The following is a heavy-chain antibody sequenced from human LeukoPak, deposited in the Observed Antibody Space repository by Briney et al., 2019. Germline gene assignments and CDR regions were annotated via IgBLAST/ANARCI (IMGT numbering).Heavy chain of an antibody. CDR3: AKDQRPVAGTGFDY. CDR2: ISYDGSNK. J-gene: IGHJ4*02. D-gene: IGHD6-19*01. CDR1: GFTFSSYG. V-gene: IGHV3-30*18. Sequence: GRSLRLSCAASGFTFSSYGMHWVRQAPGKGLEWVAVISYDGSNKYYADSVKGRFTISRDNSKNTLYLQMNSLRAEDTAVNYCAKDQRPVAGTGFDYWGQGTLVTVSS.